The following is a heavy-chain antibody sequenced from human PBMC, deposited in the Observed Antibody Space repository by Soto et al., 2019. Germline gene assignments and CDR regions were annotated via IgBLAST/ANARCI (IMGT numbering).Heavy chain of an antibody. V-gene: IGHV1-2*02. CDR2: INPNSGGT. CDR1: GYTFTSYY. D-gene: IGHD1-26*01. Sequence: GASVKVSCKASGYTFTSYYMHWVRQAPGQGLEWMGWINPNSGGTNYAQKFQGRVTMTRDTSISTAYMELSRLRSDDTAVYYCAREGWSAGAYGMDVWGQGTTVTVSS. CDR3: AREGWSAGAYGMDV. J-gene: IGHJ6*02.